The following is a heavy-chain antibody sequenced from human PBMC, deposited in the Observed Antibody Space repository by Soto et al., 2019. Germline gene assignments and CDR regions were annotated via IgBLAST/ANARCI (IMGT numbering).Heavy chain of an antibody. CDR2: ISYDGSNK. J-gene: IGHJ2*01. CDR1: GFTFSSYA. Sequence: QVQLVESGGGVVQPGRSLRLSCAASGFTFSSYAMHWVRQVPGKGLEWVAVISYDGSNKYYADSVKGRFTISRDNSKNTLYLQMNSLRAEDTAVYYCATPLWRDDYNWAYFDLWGRGTLVTVSS. CDR3: ATPLWRDDYNWAYFDL. V-gene: IGHV3-30-3*01. D-gene: IGHD4-4*01.